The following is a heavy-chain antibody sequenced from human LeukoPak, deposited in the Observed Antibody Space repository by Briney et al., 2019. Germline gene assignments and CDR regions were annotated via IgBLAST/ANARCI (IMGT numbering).Heavy chain of an antibody. CDR3: ARDGGQQLVVWYFDL. V-gene: IGHV1-18*01. J-gene: IGHJ2*01. CDR2: ISAYNGNT. D-gene: IGHD6-13*01. Sequence: GASVKVSCKASGYTFTSYGISWVRQAPGQGLEWMGWISAYNGNTNYAQKLQGRVTMTTDTSTSTAYMELRSLRSDDTAVYYCARDGGQQLVVWYFDLWGRGTLVTVSS. CDR1: GYTFTSYG.